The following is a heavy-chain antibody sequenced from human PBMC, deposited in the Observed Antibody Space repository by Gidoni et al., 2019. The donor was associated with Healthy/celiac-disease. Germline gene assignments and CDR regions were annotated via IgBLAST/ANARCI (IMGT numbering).Heavy chain of an antibody. D-gene: IGHD6-13*01. CDR2: IWYDGSNK. CDR3: ARVTAAAGFFDY. V-gene: IGHV3-33*01. J-gene: IGHJ4*02. CDR1: GFPFSSYG. Sequence: QVQLVESGGGVVQPGRSLRLSCAASGFPFSSYGMHWVRQAPGKGLEWVAVIWYDGSNKYYADSVKGRFTISRDNSKNTLYLQMNSLRAEDTAVYYCARVTAAAGFFDYWGQGTLVTVSS.